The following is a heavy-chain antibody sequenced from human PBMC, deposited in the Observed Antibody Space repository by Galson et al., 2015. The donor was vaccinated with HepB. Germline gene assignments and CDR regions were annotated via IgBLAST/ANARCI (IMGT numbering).Heavy chain of an antibody. CDR2: IKSETLGGTT. J-gene: IGHJ3*02. CDR1: GFTFNNAW. V-gene: IGHV3-15*07. Sequence: SLRLSCAASGFTFNNAWMNWVRQAPGKGLEWVGRIKSETLGGTTDYAAPVKGRFTISRDDSKNTVYLQMNSLKTEDTAMYYCTTDGLLWLHAFDIWGQGTMVTVSS. D-gene: IGHD3-10*01. CDR3: TTDGLLWLHAFDI.